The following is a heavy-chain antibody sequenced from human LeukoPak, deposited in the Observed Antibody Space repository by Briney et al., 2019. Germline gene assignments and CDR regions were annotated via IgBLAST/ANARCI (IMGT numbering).Heavy chain of an antibody. CDR3: ARAPVGALDD. J-gene: IGHJ4*02. Sequence: SETLSLTCTVSGGSISSYYWSWIRQPPGKGLEWIGYIYYSGSTNYNPSLKSRVTISVDTSKNQFSLKLSSVTAADTAVYYCARAPVGALDDWGQGTLVTVSS. D-gene: IGHD1-26*01. CDR1: GGSISSYY. V-gene: IGHV4-59*01. CDR2: IYYSGST.